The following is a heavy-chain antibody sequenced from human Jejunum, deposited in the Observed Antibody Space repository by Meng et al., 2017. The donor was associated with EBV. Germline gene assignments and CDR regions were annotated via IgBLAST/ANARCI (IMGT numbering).Heavy chain of an antibody. J-gene: IGHJ2*01. D-gene: IGHD3-16*01. CDR1: AYTFAGYY. CDR2: INPNSGGA. V-gene: IGHV1-2*06. CDR3: AREGLVGDLRYFDL. Sequence: QGQLVQSGAEVKKPGASVKVSRKASAYTFAGYYMHWVRQAPGQGLEWMGRINPNSGGANYAQKFQGRVTMTRDTSISTAYMELSRLRSDDTAVYYCAREGLVGDLRYFDLWGRGTLVTVSS.